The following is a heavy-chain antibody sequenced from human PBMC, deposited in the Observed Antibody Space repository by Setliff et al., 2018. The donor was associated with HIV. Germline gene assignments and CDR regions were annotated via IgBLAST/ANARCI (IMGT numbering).Heavy chain of an antibody. CDR3: VKDELGSYSSGWFFDQ. Sequence: GGSLRLSCVASGFSFSTYSMSWVRQGPGKGLEWVSGLSATGVTTHYADSVKGRSTISRDDSKDTLYLQLNSLRAEDTAVYYCVKDELGSYSSGWFFDQWGQGTLVTVSS. CDR1: GFSFSTYS. D-gene: IGHD6-19*01. V-gene: IGHV3-23*01. J-gene: IGHJ4*02. CDR2: LSATGVTT.